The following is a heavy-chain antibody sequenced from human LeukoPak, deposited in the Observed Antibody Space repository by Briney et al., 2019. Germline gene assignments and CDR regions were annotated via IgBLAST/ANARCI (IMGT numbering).Heavy chain of an antibody. CDR1: GGSFSGYY. J-gene: IGHJ4*02. CDR3: ARGTGSSWYGGPFDY. CDR2: IHHSGST. Sequence: SETLSLTCAVYGGSFSGYYWSWIRQPPGKGLEWIGEIHHSGSTNYNPSLKSRVIISVDTSKNQFSLKLSSVTAADTAVYYCARGTGSSWYGGPFDYWGQGTLVTVSS. V-gene: IGHV4-34*01. D-gene: IGHD6-13*01.